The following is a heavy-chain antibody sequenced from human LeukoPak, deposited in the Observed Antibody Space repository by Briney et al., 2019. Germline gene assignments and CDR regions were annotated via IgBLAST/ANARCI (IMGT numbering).Heavy chain of an antibody. CDR3: ARSHGVAGTNPVFDY. D-gene: IGHD6-19*01. CDR1: GFTFSSYS. Sequence: GGSLRLSCAASGFTFSSYSMNWVRQAPGKGLEWVSYISSSSSTIYYADSVKGRFTISRDNAKNSLYLQVNSLRAEDTAVYYCARSHGVAGTNPVFDYWGQGTLVTVSS. CDR2: ISSSSSTI. J-gene: IGHJ4*02. V-gene: IGHV3-48*01.